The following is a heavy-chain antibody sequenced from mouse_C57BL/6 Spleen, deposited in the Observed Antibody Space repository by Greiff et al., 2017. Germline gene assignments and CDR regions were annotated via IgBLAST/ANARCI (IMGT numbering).Heavy chain of an antibody. CDR1: GYTFTSYW. D-gene: IGHD2-10*01. CDR2: IDPSDSET. CDR3: ARSYYGRYCDV. J-gene: IGHJ1*03. Sequence: QVQLQQPGAELVRPGSSVKLSCKASGYTFTSYWMHWVKQRPIQGLEWIGNIDPSDSETHYNQKFKDKATLTVDKSSSTAYMQLSSLTSEDSAVYYCARSYYGRYCDVWGTGTTVTVSS. V-gene: IGHV1-52*01.